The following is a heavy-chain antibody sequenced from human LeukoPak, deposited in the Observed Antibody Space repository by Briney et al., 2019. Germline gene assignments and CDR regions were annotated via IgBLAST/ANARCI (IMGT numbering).Heavy chain of an antibody. CDR2: INWSGEST. V-gene: IGHV3-20*01. CDR1: GSSVADYG. CDR3: ARDLSASWHSLGY. J-gene: IGHJ4*02. Sequence: PGGSLRLSCAASGSSVADYGMSWVRQAPGKGLEWVSGINWSGESTGYADSVKGRFTISRDNAENALYLQMNSLRAEDTALYCARDLSASWHSLGYWGRGTLVTVSS. D-gene: IGHD2-2*01.